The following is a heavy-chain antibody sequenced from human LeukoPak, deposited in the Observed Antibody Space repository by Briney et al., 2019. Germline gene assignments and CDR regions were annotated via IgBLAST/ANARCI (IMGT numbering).Heavy chain of an antibody. D-gene: IGHD2-2*02. CDR3: ATVEGYCTSTSCYRAYFQH. V-gene: IGHV4-59*01. Sequence: SETLSLTCTVSGGSISNYYWYWVRQPPGKGLEWIGYIYYSGSTNYNPSLKSRVTISVDTSKNQFSLKLSSVTAADTAVYYCATVEGYCTSTSCYRAYFQHWGQGTLVTVSS. CDR1: GGSISNYY. J-gene: IGHJ1*01. CDR2: IYYSGST.